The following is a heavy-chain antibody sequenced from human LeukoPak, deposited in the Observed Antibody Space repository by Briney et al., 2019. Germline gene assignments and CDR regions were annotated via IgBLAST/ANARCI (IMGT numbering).Heavy chain of an antibody. CDR2: IYTSGSS. CDR3: VRCSSSRYANFDY. Sequence: SETLSLTCSVSRGFSSSYYWSWIRQPPGKGLEWIGYIYTSGSSNYNPSLKSRVTISVDTSKNQFSLKLTSVTAADTAVYYCVRCSSSRYANFDYWGQGTLVTVSS. D-gene: IGHD6-13*01. CDR1: RGFSSSYY. J-gene: IGHJ4*02. V-gene: IGHV4-4*09.